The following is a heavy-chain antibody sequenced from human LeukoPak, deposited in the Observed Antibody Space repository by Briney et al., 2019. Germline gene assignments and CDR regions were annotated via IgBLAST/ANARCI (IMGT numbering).Heavy chain of an antibody. CDR1: GFTFSSYA. CDR3: AKDRDPRLWYYYGMDV. V-gene: IGHV3-23*01. CDR2: ISGSGGTT. Sequence: GGSLRLSCAASGFTFSSYAMSWVRQAPGKGLEWVSAISGSGGTTYYADSVRGRFTISRDNSKNTLYLQMNSLRAEGTAVYYCAKDRDPRLWYYYGMDVWGQGTTVTVSS. J-gene: IGHJ6*02. D-gene: IGHD2-21*01.